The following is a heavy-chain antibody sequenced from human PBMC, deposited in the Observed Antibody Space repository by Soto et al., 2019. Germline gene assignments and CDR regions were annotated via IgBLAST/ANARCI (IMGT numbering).Heavy chain of an antibody. CDR2: FDPEDGET. J-gene: IGHJ4*02. Sequence: ASVKVSCKVSGYTLTELSMHSVRQAPGKGLEWMRGFDPEDGETIYAQKFQGRVTMTEDTSTDTAYMELSSLRSENTAVYSCATGSTKGGPSPFDSWGQGTLVNVSS. CDR3: ATGSTKGGPSPFDS. CDR1: GYTLTELS. V-gene: IGHV1-24*01. D-gene: IGHD1-26*01.